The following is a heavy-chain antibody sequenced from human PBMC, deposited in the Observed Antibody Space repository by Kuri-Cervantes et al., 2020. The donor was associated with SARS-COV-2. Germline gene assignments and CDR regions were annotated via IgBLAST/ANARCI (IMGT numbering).Heavy chain of an antibody. Sequence: ASVKVSCKASGYTFTSYAMNWVRQAPGQGLEWMGWINANTGNPTYAQGFTGRFVFSLDTSVSTAYLQISSLKAEDTAVYYCARAGGIAARPRGTYYYYMGVWGKGTTVTVSS. D-gene: IGHD6-6*01. J-gene: IGHJ6*03. CDR2: INANTGNP. CDR1: GYTFTSYA. V-gene: IGHV7-4-1*02. CDR3: ARAGGIAARPRGTYYYYMGV.